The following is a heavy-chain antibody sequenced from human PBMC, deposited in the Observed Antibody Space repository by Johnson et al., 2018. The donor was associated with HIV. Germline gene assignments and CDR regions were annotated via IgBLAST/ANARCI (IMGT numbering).Heavy chain of an antibody. CDR1: GFTVSSNY. V-gene: IGHV3-53*01. D-gene: IGHD1-1*01. CDR2: TNSDGSST. CDR3: ARAPGWNDVWGAFDI. J-gene: IGHJ3*02. Sequence: VQLVESGGGLIQPGGSLRLSCAASGFTVSSNYMSWVRQAPGKGLVWVSRTNSDGSSTNYADSVKGRFTISRDKAKNTLHLQMNSLRAEDTAVYYCARAPGWNDVWGAFDIWGQGTMVTVSS.